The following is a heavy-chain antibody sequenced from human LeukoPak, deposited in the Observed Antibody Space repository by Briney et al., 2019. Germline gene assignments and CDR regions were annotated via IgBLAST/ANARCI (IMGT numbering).Heavy chain of an antibody. CDR1: GFTFTDYY. D-gene: IGHD4-17*01. Sequence: PGGSLRLSCAASGFTFTDYYMGWIRQAPGKGLEWVSYITISSSHTNYADSVKGRFTISRDNAKNSLYLQMNSLRAEDTAVYYCARRDYAQAKDWGQGTLVTVSS. V-gene: IGHV3-11*06. J-gene: IGHJ4*02. CDR3: ARRDYAQAKD. CDR2: ITISSSHT.